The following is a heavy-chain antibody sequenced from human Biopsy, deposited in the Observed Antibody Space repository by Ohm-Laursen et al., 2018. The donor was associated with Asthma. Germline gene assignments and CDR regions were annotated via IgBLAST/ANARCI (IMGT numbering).Heavy chain of an antibody. Sequence: SETLSLTCDVYPGSFSGFFWTWIRQSPGKGLEWIGETDEREVTNNNPSIKSRVIISIDTYWNRVSLKLTSVTAADTAVYYCARGPELDVWGQGTTVTVSS. CDR2: TDEREVT. V-gene: IGHV4-34*01. CDR1: PGSFSGFF. CDR3: ARGPELDV. J-gene: IGHJ6*02.